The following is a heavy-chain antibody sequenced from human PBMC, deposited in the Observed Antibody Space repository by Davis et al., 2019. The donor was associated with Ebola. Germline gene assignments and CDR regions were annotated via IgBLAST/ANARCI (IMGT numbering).Heavy chain of an antibody. J-gene: IGHJ5*02. V-gene: IGHV4-59*01. D-gene: IGHD3-3*01. CDR2: IYYSGST. CDR1: GGSISSYY. CDR3: ARGQEYDFWGVSRPYNWFDP. Sequence: PSETLSLTCTVSGGSISSYYWSWIRQPPGKGLEWIGYIYYSGSTNYNPSLKSRVTISVDTSKNQFSLKLSSVTAADTAVYYCARGQEYDFWGVSRPYNWFDPWGQGTLVTVSS.